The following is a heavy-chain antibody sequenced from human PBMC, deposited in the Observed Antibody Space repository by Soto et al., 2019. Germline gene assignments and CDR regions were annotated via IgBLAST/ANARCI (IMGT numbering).Heavy chain of an antibody. CDR3: ALSGKFSYGYFQH. V-gene: IGHV4-31*03. J-gene: IGHJ1*01. CDR1: GGSISSGGYY. Sequence: SETLSLTCTVSGGSISSGGYYWSWIRQHPGKGLEWIGYIYYSGSTYYNPSLKSRVTISVDTSKNQFPLKLSSVTAADTAVYYCALSGKFSYGYFQHWGQGTLVTVSS. CDR2: IYYSGST. D-gene: IGHD3-10*01.